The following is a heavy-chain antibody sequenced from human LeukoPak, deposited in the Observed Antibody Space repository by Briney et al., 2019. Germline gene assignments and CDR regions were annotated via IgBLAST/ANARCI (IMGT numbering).Heavy chain of an antibody. Sequence: GGSLRLSCAASGFTFSSYGMHWVRQAPGKGLEWVAFIRYDGSNKYYADSVKGRFTISRDNAKNSLYLQMNSLRAEDTAVYYCARDGRFGDQGEDVWGKGTTVTVSS. J-gene: IGHJ6*04. CDR2: IRYDGSNK. D-gene: IGHD3-10*01. V-gene: IGHV3-30*02. CDR1: GFTFSSYG. CDR3: ARDGRFGDQGEDV.